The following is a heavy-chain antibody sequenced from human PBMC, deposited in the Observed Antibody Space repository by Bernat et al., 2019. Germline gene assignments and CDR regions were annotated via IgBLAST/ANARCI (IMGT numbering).Heavy chain of an antibody. CDR2: ISYDGSNK. Sequence: QVQLVESGGGVVQPGRSLRLSCAASGFTFSSYAMHWVRQAPGKGLEWVAVISYDGSNKYYADSVKGRFTISRDNSKNTLYLQMNSLRAEDTAVYYCARDNGPITMIVGDWGYFQHWGQGTLVTVSS. D-gene: IGHD3-22*01. V-gene: IGHV3-30-3*01. J-gene: IGHJ1*01. CDR1: GFTFSSYA. CDR3: ARDNGPITMIVGDWGYFQH.